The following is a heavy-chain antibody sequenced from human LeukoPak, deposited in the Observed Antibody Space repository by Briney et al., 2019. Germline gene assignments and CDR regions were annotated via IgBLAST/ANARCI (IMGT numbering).Heavy chain of an antibody. CDR2: TSGSGGST. Sequence: PGGSLRLSCAASGFTFSNYAMSWVRQAPGKGLEWVSTTSGSGGSTYYADSVKGRFTISRGNSNNTLYLQLDSLKAEDTAVYYCAKPLGVTMLGFDYWGQGTLVTVSS. D-gene: IGHD3-10*02. CDR1: GFTFSNYA. CDR3: AKPLGVTMLGFDY. J-gene: IGHJ4*02. V-gene: IGHV3-23*01.